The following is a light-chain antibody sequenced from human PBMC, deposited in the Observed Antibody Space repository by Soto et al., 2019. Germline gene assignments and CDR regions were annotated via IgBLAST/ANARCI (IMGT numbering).Light chain of an antibody. CDR2: VAS. CDR3: QQRSNWPLT. J-gene: IGKJ4*01. CDR1: QSVSSY. V-gene: IGKV3-11*01. Sequence: EIVLTQSPATLSLSPGERATLSCRASQSVSSYLALYQQKPGQAPGLLIYVASNRATGIPARFSGSGSGTDFTLTISSLEPEDFAVYYCQQRSNWPLTFGGGTKVDI.